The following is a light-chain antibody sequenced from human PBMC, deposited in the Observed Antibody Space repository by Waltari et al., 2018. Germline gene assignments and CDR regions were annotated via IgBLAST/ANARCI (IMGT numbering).Light chain of an antibody. CDR1: SANIGSHT. Sequence: QSVLTQPPSASGTPGQRVTISCSGGSANIGSHTEFWYQQLPGSAPKLLIYANTKRPSGVPDRFSASKSGSSASLAITGLQSEDEADYYCAAWDDSLSGLNWLFGGGTKLTVL. CDR3: AAWDDSLSGLNWL. J-gene: IGLJ3*02. CDR2: ANT. V-gene: IGLV1-44*01.